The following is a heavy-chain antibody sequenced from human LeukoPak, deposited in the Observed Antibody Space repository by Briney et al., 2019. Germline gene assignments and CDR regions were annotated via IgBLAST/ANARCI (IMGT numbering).Heavy chain of an antibody. D-gene: IGHD2-21*02. CDR2: ISSSSSYI. CDR3: AREIYCGGDCYYYFDY. V-gene: IGHV3-21*01. J-gene: IGHJ4*02. CDR1: GFTFSSYS. Sequence: GGSLRLSCAASGFTFSSYSMTWVRQAPGKGLEWVSSISSSSSYIYYADSVKGRFTISRDNAKNSLYLQMNSLRAEDTAVYYCAREIYCGGDCYYYFDYWGQGTLVTVSS.